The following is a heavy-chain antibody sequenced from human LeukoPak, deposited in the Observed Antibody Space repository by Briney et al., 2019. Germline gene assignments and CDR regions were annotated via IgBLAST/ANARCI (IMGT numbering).Heavy chain of an antibody. V-gene: IGHV3-48*03. CDR3: AREGHYYFDY. J-gene: IGHJ4*02. CDR1: GSTFSSYE. CDR2: ISSGGSNM. D-gene: IGHD3-3*02. Sequence: GGSLRLSCAASGSTFSSYEMQWVRQAPGKGLEWVSYISSGGSNMNYADSVKGRFTISRDNGKNSLYLQMNSLRAEDTAVYYCAREGHYYFDYWGQGTLVTVSS.